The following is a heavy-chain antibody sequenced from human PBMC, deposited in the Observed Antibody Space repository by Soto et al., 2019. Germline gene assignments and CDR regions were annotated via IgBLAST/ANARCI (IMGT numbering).Heavy chain of an antibody. D-gene: IGHD1-26*01. CDR3: ATERGSGSYGRGGHYGMDV. CDR1: GFTFSIYE. CDR2: ISSSGSTI. Sequence: EVQLVESGGGLVQPGGSLRLSCAASGFTFSIYEMNWVRQAPGKVLEWVSYISSSGSTIYYADSVKGRFTISRDNAKNSMYLAMNSRRAEEPAVYYCATERGSGSYGRGGHYGMDVWGQGTTVTVSS. V-gene: IGHV3-48*03. J-gene: IGHJ6*01.